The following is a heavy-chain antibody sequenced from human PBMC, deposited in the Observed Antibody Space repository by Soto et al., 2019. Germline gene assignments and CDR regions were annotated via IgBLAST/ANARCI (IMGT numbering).Heavy chain of an antibody. D-gene: IGHD6-13*01. V-gene: IGHV3-23*01. Sequence: GGSLRLSCAASGFTFSSYAMSWVRQAPGKGLEWVSVISGSGGSTYYADYVKGRFTISRDNSKNTLYLQMNSLRAEDTAVYYCARREPGTYFDYWGQGTLVTVSS. J-gene: IGHJ4*02. CDR2: ISGSGGST. CDR3: ARREPGTYFDY. CDR1: GFTFSSYA.